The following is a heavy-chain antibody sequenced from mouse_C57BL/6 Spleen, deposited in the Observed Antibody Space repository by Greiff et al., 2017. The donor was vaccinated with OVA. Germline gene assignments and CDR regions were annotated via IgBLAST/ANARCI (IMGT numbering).Heavy chain of an antibody. CDR3: ARGYSNYGGAMDY. CDR2: ISYSGST. CDR1: GYSITSDY. D-gene: IGHD2-5*01. Sequence: EVKLVESGPGLAKPSQTLSLTCSVTGYSITSDYWNWIRKFPGNKLEYMGYISYSGSTYYNPSLKSRISITRDTSKNQYYLQLNSVTTEDTATYYCARGYSNYGGAMDYWGQGTSVTVSS. J-gene: IGHJ4*01. V-gene: IGHV3-8*01.